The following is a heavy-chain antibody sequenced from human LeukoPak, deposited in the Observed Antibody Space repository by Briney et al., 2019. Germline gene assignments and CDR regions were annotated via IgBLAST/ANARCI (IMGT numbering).Heavy chain of an antibody. CDR1: GYTLTESS. J-gene: IGHJ4*02. Sequence: ASVKVSCKVYGYTLTESSMHWVRQPPGKGLAWMGNLDSETGETIYTQKFQGRVTMTEDTSTDTIYMELSGLKSEDTAVYYCATMTTLVSGNEYWGQGTLVTVSS. D-gene: IGHD1-26*01. CDR3: ATMTTLVSGNEY. V-gene: IGHV1-24*01. CDR2: LDSETGET.